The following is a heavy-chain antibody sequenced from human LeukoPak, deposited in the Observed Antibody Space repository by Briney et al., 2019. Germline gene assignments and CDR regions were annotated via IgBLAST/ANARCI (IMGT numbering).Heavy chain of an antibody. CDR1: GFTFNNYA. Sequence: GGSQRLSCAASGFTFNNYAMTWVRQAPGKGLEWVSVIYSGGSTYYADSVKGRFTISRDNSKNTLYLQMNSLRAEDTAVYYCARDGDFGDYYYYYGMDVWGQGTTVTVSS. CDR2: IYSGGST. V-gene: IGHV3-66*02. CDR3: ARDGDFGDYYYYYGMDV. D-gene: IGHD4-17*01. J-gene: IGHJ6*02.